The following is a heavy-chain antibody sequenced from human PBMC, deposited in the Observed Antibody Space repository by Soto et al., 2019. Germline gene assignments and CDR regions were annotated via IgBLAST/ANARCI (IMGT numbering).Heavy chain of an antibody. V-gene: IGHV4-59*01. CDR1: GGSISSYD. J-gene: IGHJ4*02. CDR3: ARGRHIDEDYFDY. D-gene: IGHD5-12*01. CDR2: IYYSGST. Sequence: SETLSLTCTVSGGSISSYDWSWIRQPPGKGLEWIGYIYYSGSTNYNPSLKSRVTISVDTSKNQFSLKLSSVTAADTAVYYCARGRHIDEDYFDYWGQGTLVTVSS.